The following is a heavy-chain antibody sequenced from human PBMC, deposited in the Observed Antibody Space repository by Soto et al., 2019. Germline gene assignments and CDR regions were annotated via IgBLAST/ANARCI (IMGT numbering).Heavy chain of an antibody. D-gene: IGHD5-12*01. CDR1: GGTFSNYA. Sequence: QVQLVQSGAEVKKPGSSVKVSCKASGGTFSNYAITWVRQAPGQGLEWLGRIIPIFGSANYAQKFQGRVTISAAESTKTASMELIRRRSDDTAVYYCAKDGGKDGYFGNWFDPWGQGTLVTVSS. CDR2: IIPIFGSA. V-gene: IGHV1-69*15. CDR3: AKDGGKDGYFGNWFDP. J-gene: IGHJ5*02.